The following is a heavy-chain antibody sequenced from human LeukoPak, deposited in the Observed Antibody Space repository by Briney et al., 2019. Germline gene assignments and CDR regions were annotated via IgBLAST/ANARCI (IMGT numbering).Heavy chain of an antibody. Sequence: QTGGSLRLSCAASGFTVSSNFMSWVRQVPGKGLEWVSVIYSGGSTYYAESVKGRFTISRDISKNTLYLQMNSLRAEDTAVYYCACGTGWYEEYFQHWGQGTLVTVSS. CDR1: GFTVSSNF. CDR2: IYSGGST. V-gene: IGHV3-66*01. J-gene: IGHJ1*01. D-gene: IGHD6-19*01. CDR3: ACGTGWYEEYFQH.